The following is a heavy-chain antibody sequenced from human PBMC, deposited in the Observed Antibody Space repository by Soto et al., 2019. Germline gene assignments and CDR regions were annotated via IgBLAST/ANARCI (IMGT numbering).Heavy chain of an antibody. D-gene: IGHD6-6*01. J-gene: IGHJ4*02. CDR3: AKDRAARGIDY. CDR2: IIGNGGST. V-gene: IGHV3-23*01. Sequence: EVQLLESGGGLVQPGGSLRLSCAASGFTFTNYAMSWVRQTPGKGLEFVATIIGNGGSTYNAESVKGRFTISRDNSKNTLYLQMTSLRAEDTAVYYCAKDRAARGIDYWCQSSLVTVSA. CDR1: GFTFTNYA.